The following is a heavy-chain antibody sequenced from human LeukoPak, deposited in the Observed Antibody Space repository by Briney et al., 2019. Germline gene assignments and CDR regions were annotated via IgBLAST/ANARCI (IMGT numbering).Heavy chain of an antibody. CDR1: GGSISSYY. Sequence: SETLSLTCTVSGGSISSYYWSWIRQPPGKGLEWIGYIYYSGSTNYNPSLKSRVTISVDTSKNQFSLKLSSVTAADTAVYYCARDPHSNLGGYYMDVWGKGTTVTVSS. CDR2: IYYSGST. J-gene: IGHJ6*03. D-gene: IGHD4-11*01. CDR3: ARDPHSNLGGYYMDV. V-gene: IGHV4-59*01.